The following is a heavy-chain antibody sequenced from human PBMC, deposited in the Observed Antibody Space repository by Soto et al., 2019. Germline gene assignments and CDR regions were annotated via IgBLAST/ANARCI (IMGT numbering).Heavy chain of an antibody. D-gene: IGHD3-22*01. Sequence: QVQLVQSGAEVKKPGASVKVSCKASGYTFTSYGISWVRQAPGQGLEWMGWISAYNGNTNYAQKLQGRVTMTTDTSTSTAYMELRSLRADDTAVYYCARGDDSSGYYYYAAFDIWGQGTMVTVSS. CDR2: ISAYNGNT. J-gene: IGHJ3*02. V-gene: IGHV1-18*01. CDR1: GYTFTSYG. CDR3: ARGDDSSGYYYYAAFDI.